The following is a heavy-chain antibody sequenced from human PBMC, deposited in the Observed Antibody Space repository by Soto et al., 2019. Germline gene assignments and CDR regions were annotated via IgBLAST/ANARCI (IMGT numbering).Heavy chain of an antibody. J-gene: IGHJ4*02. CDR1: GYSFSGYY. CDR2: IYPNTETT. CDR3: VILQTSAWPGVY. D-gene: IGHD1-1*01. Sequence: ASVKVYCKASGYSFSGYYIQWVRQAPGQGPEWLGWIYPNTETTDSSKKFQGRVTMTSDMSTRTVYMELRDLRSDDTAVYYFVILQTSAWPGVYWGQGTLVTVSS. V-gene: IGHV1-2*02.